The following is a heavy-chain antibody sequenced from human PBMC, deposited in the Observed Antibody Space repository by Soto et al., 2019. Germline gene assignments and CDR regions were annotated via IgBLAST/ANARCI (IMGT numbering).Heavy chain of an antibody. CDR2: IFPIFGTA. J-gene: IGHJ5*02. Sequence: GASVKVSCKASGGTFSSYAISWVRQAPGQGLEWLGGIFPIFGTANYAQKFQGRVTITADKSTSTAYMELSSLRSEDTAVYYCARTRSRAPIAARPGWFDPWGQGTLVTVSS. V-gene: IGHV1-69*06. D-gene: IGHD6-6*01. CDR1: GGTFSSYA. CDR3: ARTRSRAPIAARPGWFDP.